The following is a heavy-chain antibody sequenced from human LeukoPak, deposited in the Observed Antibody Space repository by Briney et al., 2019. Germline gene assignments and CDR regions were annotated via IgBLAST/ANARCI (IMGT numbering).Heavy chain of an antibody. CDR3: ASWPRIWFGELPFDY. D-gene: IGHD3-10*01. CDR1: HYSISSGHY. J-gene: IGHJ4*02. CDR2: MYNSGST. V-gene: IGHV4-38-2*02. Sequence: SETLSLTCTVSHYSISSGHYWGWIRRSPGKGLEWIGRMYNSGSTYYTPSLKSRVTISVDTTKNQFSLKLSSVTAADTAVYYCASWPRIWFGELPFDYWGQGTLVTVSS.